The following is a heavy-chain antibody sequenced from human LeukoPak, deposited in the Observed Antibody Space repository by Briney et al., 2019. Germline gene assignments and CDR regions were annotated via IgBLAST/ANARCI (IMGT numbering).Heavy chain of an antibody. Sequence: GGSLRLSCAASGFTFSTNIMNWVRQAPGNGLEWVSSISSGSNYIYYADSVKGRFTISRDNTKNSLYLQMNSLRAEDTAVYYCARDLDGYSEFDYWGQGTLVTVSS. V-gene: IGHV3-21*04. CDR3: ARDLDGYSEFDY. J-gene: IGHJ4*02. CDR1: GFTFSTNI. CDR2: ISSGSNYI. D-gene: IGHD3-22*01.